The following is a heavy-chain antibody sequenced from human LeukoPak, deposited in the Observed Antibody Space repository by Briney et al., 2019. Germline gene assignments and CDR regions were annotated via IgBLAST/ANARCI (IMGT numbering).Heavy chain of an antibody. D-gene: IGHD1-26*01. Sequence: HPGGSLRLSCAASGFIFSDHYMDWVRQAPGKGLEWVGRTRNEANIYTTKYAASVKGRFTISRDDSKNSLYLQMNSLKTEDTAVYYCASPVGATTVHAFDIWGQGTMVTVSS. V-gene: IGHV3-72*01. CDR3: ASPVGATTVHAFDI. J-gene: IGHJ3*02. CDR1: GFIFSDHY. CDR2: TRNEANIYTT.